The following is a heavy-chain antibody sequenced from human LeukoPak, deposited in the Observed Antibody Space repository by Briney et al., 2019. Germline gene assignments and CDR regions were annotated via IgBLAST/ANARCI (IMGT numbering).Heavy chain of an antibody. J-gene: IGHJ3*02. V-gene: IGHV3-21*01. CDR1: GFTFSSYS. Sequence: PGGSLRLSCAASGFTFSSYSMNWVRQAPGKGLEWVSSISSSSSYIYYADSVKGRFTISRDNAKNSLYLQMNSLRAEDTAVYYCARALRGSGSYDAFDIWGQGTMVTVSS. D-gene: IGHD3-10*01. CDR2: ISSSSSYI. CDR3: ARALRGSGSYDAFDI.